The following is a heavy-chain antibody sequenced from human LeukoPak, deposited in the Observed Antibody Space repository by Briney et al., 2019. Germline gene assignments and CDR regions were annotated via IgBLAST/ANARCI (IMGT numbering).Heavy chain of an antibody. CDR3: AGDGDYVGFDY. D-gene: IGHD4-17*01. Sequence: SETLSLTGAVYGGSFSGYYWSWIRQPPGKGLEWIGEINQSGSTNYNPSLKSRVTISVDTSKNQFSLKLSSVTAADTAVYYCAGDGDYVGFDYWGQGTLVTVSS. CDR2: INQSGST. J-gene: IGHJ4*02. CDR1: GGSFSGYY. V-gene: IGHV4-34*01.